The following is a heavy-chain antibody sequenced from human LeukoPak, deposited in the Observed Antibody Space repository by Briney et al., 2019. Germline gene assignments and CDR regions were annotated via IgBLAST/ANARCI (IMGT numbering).Heavy chain of an antibody. V-gene: IGHV3-23*01. D-gene: IGHD3-22*01. Sequence: GGSLRLSCAASGFTLSSYAMSWVRQAPGKGLEWVSAISGSGGSTYYADSVKGRFTISRDNSKNTLYLQMNSLRAEDTAVYYCAKYLKGSGYFDYWGQGTLVTVSS. CDR1: GFTLSSYA. CDR3: AKYLKGSGYFDY. J-gene: IGHJ4*02. CDR2: ISGSGGST.